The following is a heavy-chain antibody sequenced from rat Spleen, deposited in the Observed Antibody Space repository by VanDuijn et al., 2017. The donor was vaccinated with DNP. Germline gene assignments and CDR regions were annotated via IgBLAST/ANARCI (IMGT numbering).Heavy chain of an antibody. V-gene: IGHV5-22*01. CDR3: ARHVLPLRVWDY. D-gene: IGHD1-4*01. CDR2: INYDGGST. Sequence: EVQLVESGGGLVQPGRSLKLSCAASGFTLSDYYMAWVRQAPTKGLEWVAYINYDGGSTYSGASVKGRFTISRDNAKNTLYLQMSSLRSEDMATYYCARHVLPLRVWDYWGQGVMVTVSS. CDR1: GFTLSDYY. J-gene: IGHJ2*01.